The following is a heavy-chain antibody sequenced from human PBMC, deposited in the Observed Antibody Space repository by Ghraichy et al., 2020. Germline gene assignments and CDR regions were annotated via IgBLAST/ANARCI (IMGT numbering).Heavy chain of an antibody. CDR3: ARPNPHNDYGDYGWFDP. Sequence: SVKVSCKASGGTFSSYAISWVRQAPGQGLEWMGGIIPIFGTANYAQKFQGRVTITADESTSTAYMELSSLRSEDTAVYYCARPNPHNDYGDYGWFDPWGQGTLVTVSS. V-gene: IGHV1-69*13. CDR1: GGTFSSYA. CDR2: IIPIFGTA. D-gene: IGHD4-17*01. J-gene: IGHJ5*02.